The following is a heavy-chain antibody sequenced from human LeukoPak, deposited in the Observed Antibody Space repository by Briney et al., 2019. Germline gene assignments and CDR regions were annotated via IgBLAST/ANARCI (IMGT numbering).Heavy chain of an antibody. CDR3: AKESHYDSSGYSACYFDY. V-gene: IGHV3-30*02. CDR1: GFTFSSYG. CDR2: IRYDGSNK. D-gene: IGHD3-22*01. J-gene: IGHJ4*02. Sequence: GGSLRLSCAASGFTFSSYGMHWVRQAPGKGLEWVAFIRYDGSNKYYTDSVKGRFTISRDNSKNTLYLQMNSLRAEDTAVYYCAKESHYDSSGYSACYFDYWGQGTLVTVSS.